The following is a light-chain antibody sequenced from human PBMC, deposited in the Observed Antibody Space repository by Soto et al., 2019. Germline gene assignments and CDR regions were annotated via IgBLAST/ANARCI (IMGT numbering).Light chain of an antibody. Sequence: QSVLTQPPSASGSPGQSVTISCIGTASDIGRYNYVSWYQHHPGKAPKLIIYEVTKRPSGVPDRFSGSKFGNTASLTVSGLQTDDEADYYCNSYVGSNNYVFGTGTKVTV. CDR1: ASDIGRYNY. CDR2: EVT. J-gene: IGLJ1*01. V-gene: IGLV2-8*01. CDR3: NSYVGSNNYV.